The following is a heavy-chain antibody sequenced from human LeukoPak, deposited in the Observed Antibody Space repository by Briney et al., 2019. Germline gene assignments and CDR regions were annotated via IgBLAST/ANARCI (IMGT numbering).Heavy chain of an antibody. CDR3: ARVSAASFDY. D-gene: IGHD6-25*01. CDR2: IYYSGST. CDR1: GGSISSYY. V-gene: IGHV4-59*01. Sequence: SETLSLTCTVSGGSISSYYWSWIRQPPGKGLEWIGYIYYSGSTNYNPSLKSRVTISVDTSKNQFSLKLSSVTAAGTAVYYCARVSAASFDYWGQGTLVTVSS. J-gene: IGHJ4*02.